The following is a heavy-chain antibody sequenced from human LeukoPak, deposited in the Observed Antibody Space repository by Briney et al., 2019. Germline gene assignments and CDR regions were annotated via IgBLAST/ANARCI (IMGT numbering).Heavy chain of an antibody. D-gene: IGHD1-26*01. CDR2: TSDYNGNR. CDR3: ARARCAGSSTDAFDF. Sequence: VASVKVPCKASGHSLINYGISWVRQAPGQGLEWMGWTSDYNGNRNIDYAQKFQGRVTMTTDTSTSTAYMELRSLRSDDTAVYYCARARCAGSSTDAFDFWGQGTMVSVSS. J-gene: IGHJ3*01. CDR1: GHSLINYG. V-gene: IGHV1-18*01.